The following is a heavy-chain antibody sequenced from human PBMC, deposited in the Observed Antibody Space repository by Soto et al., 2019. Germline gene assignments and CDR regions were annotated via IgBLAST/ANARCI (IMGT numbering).Heavy chain of an antibody. J-gene: IGHJ6*02. CDR3: ARAKTELTAMVTPGYYYYGMDV. D-gene: IGHD5-18*01. CDR1: GGTFSSYA. Sequence: GASVKVSCKASGGTFSSYAISWVRQAPGQGLEWMGGIIPIFGTANYAQKFQGRVTITADESTSTAYMELSSLRSEDTAVYYCARAKTELTAMVTPGYYYYGMDVWGQGTTVTVS. V-gene: IGHV1-69*13. CDR2: IIPIFGTA.